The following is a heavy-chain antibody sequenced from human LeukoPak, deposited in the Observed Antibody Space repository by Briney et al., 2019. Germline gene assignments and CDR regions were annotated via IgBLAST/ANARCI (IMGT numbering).Heavy chain of an antibody. Sequence: GGSLRLSCAASGFTFSSYSINWVRQAPGKGLEWVSFISTSSSNIYYADSVKGRFTISRDNANNSLYLRMNSLRAEDTAVYYCARGLIRGVIGIDYWGQGTLVTVSS. CDR3: ARGLIRGVIGIDY. J-gene: IGHJ4*02. D-gene: IGHD3-10*01. CDR2: ISTSSSNI. CDR1: GFTFSSYS. V-gene: IGHV3-21*06.